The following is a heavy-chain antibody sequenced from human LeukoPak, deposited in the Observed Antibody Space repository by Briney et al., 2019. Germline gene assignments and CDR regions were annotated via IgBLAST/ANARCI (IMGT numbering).Heavy chain of an antibody. CDR2: MNPNSGNT. D-gene: IGHD6-13*01. Sequence: ASVKVSRKASGYTFTSYDINWVRQATGQGLEWMGWMNPNSGNTGYAQKFQGRVTMTRNTSISTAYMELSSLRSEDTAVYYCARGWGWTGIAAAGIDYWGQGTLVTVSS. V-gene: IGHV1-8*01. CDR1: GYTFTSYD. CDR3: ARGWGWTGIAAAGIDY. J-gene: IGHJ4*02.